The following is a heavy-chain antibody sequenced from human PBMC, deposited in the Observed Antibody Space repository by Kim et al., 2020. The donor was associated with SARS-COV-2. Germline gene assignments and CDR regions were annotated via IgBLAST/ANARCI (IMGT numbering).Heavy chain of an antibody. Sequence: GRFTISRDNSKNTLYLQMSSLRAEDTAVYYCVKSERLVSGSYYRGLCFDYWGQGTLVTVSS. D-gene: IGHD1-26*01. J-gene: IGHJ4*02. CDR3: VKSERLVSGSYYRGLCFDY. V-gene: IGHV3-64D*06.